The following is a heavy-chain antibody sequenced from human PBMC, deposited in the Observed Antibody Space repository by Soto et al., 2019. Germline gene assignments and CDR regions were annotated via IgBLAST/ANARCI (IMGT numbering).Heavy chain of an antibody. V-gene: IGHV1-2*02. CDR3: GKGRSGDVGVFD. D-gene: IGHD1-26*01. CDR2: ISPNSGGT. CDR1: GYTFTAYY. J-gene: IGHJ4*02. Sequence: QVQLVQSGAEVKKSGASVKVSCKASGYTFTAYYIHWVRQAPGQGLEWMGEISPNSGGTKYAQKFQGGATRTRDTSITTLYIDLINLSQDDTAGYYCGKGRSGDVGVFDWGQGTPVTVYS.